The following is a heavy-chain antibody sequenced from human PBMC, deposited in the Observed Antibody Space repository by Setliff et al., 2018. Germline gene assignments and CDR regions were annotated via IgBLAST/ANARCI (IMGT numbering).Heavy chain of an antibody. Sequence: GASVKVSCKASGYTFTGYYMYWVRQATGQGLEWMGWMNPNSGNTGYAQKFQGRVTMTRNTSISTAYMDLSSLRFEDTAVYYCARAQSWSGGPYYFDNWGQGTLVTSPQ. CDR1: GYTFTGYY. D-gene: IGHD3-3*01. CDR2: MNPNSGNT. J-gene: IGHJ4*02. CDR3: ARAQSWSGGPYYFDN. V-gene: IGHV1-8*02.